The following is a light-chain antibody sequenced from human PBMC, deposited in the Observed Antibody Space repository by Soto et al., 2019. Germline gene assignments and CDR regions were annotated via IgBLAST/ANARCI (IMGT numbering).Light chain of an antibody. J-gene: IGLJ2*01. V-gene: IGLV2-14*03. Sequence: QSALTQPASVSGSPGQSITISCTGTSSDVGFYNYVSWYQQHPGKAPELMIYDVSNRPSLVSNRFCGSKSGNTASRAISGLQAEDGGDCYCSSFTRSSTLVFGGGTKLTVL. CDR1: SSDVGFYNY. CDR2: DVS. CDR3: SSFTRSSTLV.